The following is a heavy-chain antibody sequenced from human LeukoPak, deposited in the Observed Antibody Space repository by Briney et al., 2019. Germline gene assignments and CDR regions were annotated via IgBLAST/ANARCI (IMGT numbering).Heavy chain of an antibody. CDR3: ARGNDFWSGYPYFDY. CDR1: GGSISSNY. D-gene: IGHD3-3*01. V-gene: IGHV4-59*01. Sequence: SETLSLTCTVSGGSISSNYWSWIRQPPGKGLEWIGYIYYSGSTNYNPSLKSRVTISVDTSKNQFSLKLSSVTAADTAVYYCARGNDFWSGYPYFDYWGQGTLVTVSP. CDR2: IYYSGST. J-gene: IGHJ4*02.